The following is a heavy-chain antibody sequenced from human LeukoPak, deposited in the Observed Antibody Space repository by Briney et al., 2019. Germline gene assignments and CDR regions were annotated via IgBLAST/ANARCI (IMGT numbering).Heavy chain of an antibody. CDR2: IYYSGST. CDR1: GGSISSGGYY. CDR3: ARVREGYYDILTGSPSPYYFDY. Sequence: SQTLSLTCTVSGGSISSGGYYWSWIRQHPGKGLEGSGYIYYSGSTYYNPSLKRRVTISVDTSKNQFSLKLSSVTAADTAVYYCARVREGYYDILTGSPSPYYFDYWGQGTLVTVSS. J-gene: IGHJ4*02. V-gene: IGHV4-31*03. D-gene: IGHD3-9*01.